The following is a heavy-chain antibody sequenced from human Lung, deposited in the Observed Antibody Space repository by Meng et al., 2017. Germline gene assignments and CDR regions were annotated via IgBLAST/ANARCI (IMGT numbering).Heavy chain of an antibody. V-gene: IGHV1-69*06. Sequence: SVKVSCRASGGTFSSYAISWVRQAPGQGLEWMGGIIPIFGTANYAQKFQGRVTITADKSTSTAYMELSSLRSEDTAVYYCARAKSIAARGGYFDYWGQGTLVTVSS. CDR2: IIPIFGTA. CDR1: GGTFSSYA. D-gene: IGHD6-6*01. J-gene: IGHJ4*02. CDR3: ARAKSIAARGGYFDY.